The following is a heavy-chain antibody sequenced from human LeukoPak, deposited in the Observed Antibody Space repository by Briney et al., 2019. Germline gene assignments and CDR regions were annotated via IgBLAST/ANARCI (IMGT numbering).Heavy chain of an antibody. J-gene: IGHJ4*02. CDR1: GFTFSIYW. Sequence: QPGGSLRLSCAASGFTFSIYWIHWVRQAPGKGLLWVSRINSDGSSTSYADSVKGRFTISRDNAKNTLYLQMNSLRAEDTAVYYCARATGSYYSIGYWGQGTLVTVSS. D-gene: IGHD1-26*01. V-gene: IGHV3-74*01. CDR2: INSDGSST. CDR3: ARATGSYYSIGY.